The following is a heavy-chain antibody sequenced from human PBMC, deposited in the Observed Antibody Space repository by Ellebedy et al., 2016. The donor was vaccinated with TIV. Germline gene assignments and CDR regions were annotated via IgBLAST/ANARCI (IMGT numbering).Heavy chain of an antibody. V-gene: IGHV3-30*04. Sequence: GESLKISCAASGFTFGGHSMTWVRQAPGKGLEWVSAISNDGSEKDYADSVKGRFSISRDNSKNTLDLQMDSLRGEDTAVYYCARSDYPITLDSWGQGTLVTVSS. CDR3: ARSDYPITLDS. CDR1: GFTFGGHS. D-gene: IGHD3-16*01. J-gene: IGHJ4*02. CDR2: ISNDGSEK.